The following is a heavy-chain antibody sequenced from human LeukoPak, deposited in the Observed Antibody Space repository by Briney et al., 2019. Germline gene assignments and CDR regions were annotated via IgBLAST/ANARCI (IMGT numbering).Heavy chain of an antibody. J-gene: IGHJ4*02. CDR2: IYYSGST. V-gene: IGHV4-59*01. CDR3: ARLDTIFGVAKGFDY. Sequence: PSETLSLTCTVSGGSISGYYWSWIRQPLGKGLEYIGYIYYSGSTNYNPSLKSRVTISVDTSKHQFSLKLSSVTAADTAVYYCARLDTIFGVAKGFDYWGQGTLVTVSS. CDR1: GGSISGYY. D-gene: IGHD3-3*01.